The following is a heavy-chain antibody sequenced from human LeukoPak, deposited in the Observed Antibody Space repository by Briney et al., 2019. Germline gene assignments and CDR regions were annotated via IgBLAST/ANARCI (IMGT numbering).Heavy chain of an antibody. Sequence: GGSLRLSCAASGFTFSNAWMSWVRQAPGKGLEWVGRIKSKTDGGTADYAAPVKGRFTISRDDSKNTLYLQMNSLKTEDTAVYYCATDGGPSLRFLEWLFPTDAFDIWGQGTMVTVSS. CDR1: GFTFSNAW. CDR2: IKSKTDGGTA. CDR3: ATDGGPSLRFLEWLFPTDAFDI. D-gene: IGHD3-3*01. J-gene: IGHJ3*02. V-gene: IGHV3-15*01.